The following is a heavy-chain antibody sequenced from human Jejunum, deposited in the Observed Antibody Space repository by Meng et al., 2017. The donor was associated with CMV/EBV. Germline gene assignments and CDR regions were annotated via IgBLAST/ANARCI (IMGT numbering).Heavy chain of an antibody. J-gene: IGHJ4*02. D-gene: IGHD4-11*01. CDR3: ARENDYSNYFDQ. Sequence: ASRFPFNTYPIPSVRQAPGKGLGWVALISYDGGNEYSADSVKGRFTISRDSSKSTLYLQMNSLRGEDSAIYYCARENDYSNYFDQWGRGTLVTVSS. V-gene: IGHV3-30-3*01. CDR2: ISYDGGNE. CDR1: RFPFNTYP.